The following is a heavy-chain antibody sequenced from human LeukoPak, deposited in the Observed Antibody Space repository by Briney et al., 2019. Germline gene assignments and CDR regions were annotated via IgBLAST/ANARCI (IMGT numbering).Heavy chain of an antibody. Sequence: GGSLRLSCAASGFTFSSYAMSWVRQAPGKGLEWVSAISGSGGSTYYADSVKGRFTISRDNSKNTLYLQMNSLRAEDTAVYYCARGTTYSSSWYDYWGQGTLVTVSS. D-gene: IGHD6-13*01. J-gene: IGHJ4*02. CDR3: ARGTTYSSSWYDY. CDR1: GFTFSSYA. V-gene: IGHV3-23*01. CDR2: ISGSGGST.